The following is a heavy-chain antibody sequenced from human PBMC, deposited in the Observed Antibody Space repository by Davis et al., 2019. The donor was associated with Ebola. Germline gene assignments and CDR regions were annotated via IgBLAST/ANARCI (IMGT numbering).Heavy chain of an antibody. CDR1: GYTFTTYW. J-gene: IGHJ6*04. CDR2: IFPGDSDT. V-gene: IGHV5-51*01. Sequence: GESLKIPCKVSGYTFTTYWIVWVRQMPRKGLECMGIIFPGDSDTRYSPSFQGQVTISADKSISTAYLQCSSLKASDTAMYYCARMGGIAAAADYYYGMDVWGKGTTVTVSS. CDR3: ARMGGIAAAADYYYGMDV. D-gene: IGHD6-13*01.